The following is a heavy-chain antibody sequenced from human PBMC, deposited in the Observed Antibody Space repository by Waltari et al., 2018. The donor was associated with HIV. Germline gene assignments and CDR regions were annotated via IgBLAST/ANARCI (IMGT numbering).Heavy chain of an antibody. Sequence: QVQLQESGPGLVKPSQTLSLTCTVSGGSISRGDYYWSWIRQPPGKGQEWIGYMYYSGRTYSNPSLKSRVTISVDPTKNQFSLKLSSVTAADTAVYYCARVKIVGNWFDPWGQGTLVTVSS. V-gene: IGHV4-30-4*01. CDR2: MYYSGRT. J-gene: IGHJ5*02. CDR1: GGSISRGDYY. D-gene: IGHD1-26*01. CDR3: ARVKIVGNWFDP.